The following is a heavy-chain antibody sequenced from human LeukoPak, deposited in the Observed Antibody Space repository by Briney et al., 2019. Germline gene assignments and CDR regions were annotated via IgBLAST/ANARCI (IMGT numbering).Heavy chain of an antibody. Sequence: QPGGSLRLSCAASGFTFSSYAMHWVRQAPGKGLEWVAVISYDGSNKYYADSVKGRFTISRDNSKNTLYLQMNSPRAEDTAVYYCARSPVVVAATNRPFDYWGQGTLVTVSS. CDR1: GFTFSSYA. CDR3: ARSPVVVAATNRPFDY. V-gene: IGHV3-30-3*01. J-gene: IGHJ4*02. D-gene: IGHD2-15*01. CDR2: ISYDGSNK.